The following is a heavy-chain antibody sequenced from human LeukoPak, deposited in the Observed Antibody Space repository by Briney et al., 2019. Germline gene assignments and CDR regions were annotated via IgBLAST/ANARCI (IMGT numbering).Heavy chain of an antibody. Sequence: GGSLRLSCAASGFTFSNSWMYWVRQAPGKGLVWVSRINSDGSITQYADSVKGRFTISRDNAKNTLFLQMSSLRVEDTALYYCARGPDHGGSYYHDWGQETPVTVSS. J-gene: IGHJ4*02. D-gene: IGHD1-26*01. CDR1: GFTFSNSW. CDR2: INSDGSIT. V-gene: IGHV3-74*03. CDR3: ARGPDHGGSYYHD.